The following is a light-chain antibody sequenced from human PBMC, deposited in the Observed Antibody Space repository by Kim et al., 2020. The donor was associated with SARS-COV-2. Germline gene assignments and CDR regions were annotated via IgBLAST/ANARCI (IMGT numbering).Light chain of an antibody. Sequence: LAVSPVERATLLCRASQSVGSNFLAWYQKKPDQAPRLLIYGASKRATVVSDRFSGSGSGTDFTLTISSLEPEDSAVYYCPQYGRTFGQGTKVDI. V-gene: IGKV3-20*01. CDR2: GAS. CDR1: QSVGSNF. J-gene: IGKJ1*01. CDR3: PQYGRT.